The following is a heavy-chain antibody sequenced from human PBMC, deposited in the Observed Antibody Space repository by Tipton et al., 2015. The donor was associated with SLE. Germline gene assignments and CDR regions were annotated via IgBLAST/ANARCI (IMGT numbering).Heavy chain of an antibody. V-gene: IGHV4-34*01. CDR3: ASGGGYDSGGYRMSSYGMDV. Sequence: TLSLTCAVYGGSFSGYYWSWIRQHPGKGLEWIGEINHSGSTNYNPSLKSRVTISVDTSKNQFSLKLRSVTAADTAVYYCASGGGYDSGGYRMSSYGMDVWGQGTTVTVSS. CDR1: GGSFSGYY. J-gene: IGHJ6*02. D-gene: IGHD3-22*01. CDR2: INHSGST.